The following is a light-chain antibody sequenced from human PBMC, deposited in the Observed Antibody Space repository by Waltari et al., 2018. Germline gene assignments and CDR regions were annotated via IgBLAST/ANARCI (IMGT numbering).Light chain of an antibody. CDR2: GAS. V-gene: IGKV3-20*01. Sequence: EIVVTPSPGTLSLSPGESARLSCRASQSVSSSYLAWYQQKPGQTPRLLIYGASSRATGIPDRFSGSGSGTDFTLTISRLEPEDFAVYYCQQYGSSPTFGQGTKLEIK. J-gene: IGKJ2*01. CDR3: QQYGSSPT. CDR1: QSVSSSY.